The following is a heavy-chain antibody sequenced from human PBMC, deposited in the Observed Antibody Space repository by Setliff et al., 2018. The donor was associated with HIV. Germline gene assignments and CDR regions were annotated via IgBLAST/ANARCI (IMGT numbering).Heavy chain of an antibody. D-gene: IGHD6-19*01. CDR2: IIPIFATA. J-gene: IGHJ4*02. V-gene: IGHV1-69*13. Sequence: ASVKVSCKASGGTFSSYAINWVRQAPGQGPEWMGGIIPIFATANYAQKFQGRVTITADESTSTAYMELSSLRSEDTAMYYCARDSGSGWYGGDYWGQGTLVTVSS. CDR3: ARDSGSGWYGGDY. CDR1: GGTFSSYA.